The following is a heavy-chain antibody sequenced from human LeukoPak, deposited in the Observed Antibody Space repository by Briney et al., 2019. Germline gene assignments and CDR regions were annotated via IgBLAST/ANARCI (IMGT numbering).Heavy chain of an antibody. D-gene: IGHD6-25*01. CDR2: ISSSNNTI. J-gene: IGHJ4*02. V-gene: IGHV3-48*04. CDR3: GRYAARGLDH. Sequence: GGSLRLSCAASGFTFSRYSMIWVRQAPGKGLDWVSYISSSNNTIYYADSVKGRFTISRDDAKSSLYLHMNNLRVEDTAVYYGGRYAARGLDHWGRGTLVTVSS. CDR1: GFTFSRYS.